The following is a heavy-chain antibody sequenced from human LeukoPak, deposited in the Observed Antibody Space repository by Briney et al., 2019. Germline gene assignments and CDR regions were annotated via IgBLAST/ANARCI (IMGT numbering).Heavy chain of an antibody. J-gene: IGHJ4*02. CDR3: ARLSLRFGELFDY. V-gene: IGHV4-61*02. CDR2: IYTSGST. Sequence: SETLSLTCTVCGGSISSGSYYWSWIRQPAGKGLERIGRIYTSGSTNYNPSLKSRVTISLDTSKNQFSLKLSSVTAADTAVYYCARLSLRFGELFDYWGQGTLVTVSS. CDR1: GGSISSGSYY. D-gene: IGHD3-10*01.